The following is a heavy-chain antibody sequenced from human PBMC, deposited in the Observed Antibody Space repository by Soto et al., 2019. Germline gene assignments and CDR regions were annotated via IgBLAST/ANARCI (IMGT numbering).Heavy chain of an antibody. V-gene: IGHV1-24*01. J-gene: IGHJ3*02. CDR1: GYTLTELS. D-gene: IGHD6-13*01. CDR3: ATGMGYSSSWYRGAVDI. CDR2: FDPEDGET. Sequence: GASVKVSCKVSGYTLTELSVHWVRQAPGKGLDWMGGFDPEDGETIYTQKFQGRVTMTEDTSTDTAYMELSSLKSEDTAVYYCATGMGYSSSWYRGAVDIWGQGTMVTVSS.